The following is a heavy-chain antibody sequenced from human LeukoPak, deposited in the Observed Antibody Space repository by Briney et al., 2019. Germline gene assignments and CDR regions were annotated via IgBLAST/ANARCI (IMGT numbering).Heavy chain of an antibody. Sequence: GGSLRLSCAASGFTVSNNYMSWVRQAPGKGLEWVSVIYSGGSTYYADSVEGRFTISRDNSRNTLYLQMDSLRAEDTAVYYCARQNDYIHDYWGQGTLVTVSS. CDR2: IYSGGST. J-gene: IGHJ4*02. CDR1: GFTVSNNY. D-gene: IGHD4-11*01. CDR3: ARQNDYIHDY. V-gene: IGHV3-53*01.